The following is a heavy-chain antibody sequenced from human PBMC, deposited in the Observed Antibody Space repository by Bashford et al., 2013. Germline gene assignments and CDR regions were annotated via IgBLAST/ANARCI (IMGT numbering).Heavy chain of an antibody. Sequence: SVKVSCKASGGTFSSYAISWVRQAPGQGLEWMGGIIPIFGTANYAQKFQGRVTITADKSTSTAYMELSSLRSEDTAVYYCARARPVVAVAGTIGGFDYWGQGTLVTVSS. CDR2: IIPIFGTA. V-gene: IGHV1-69*06. CDR3: ARARPVVAVAGTIGGFDY. CDR1: GGTFSSYA. J-gene: IGHJ4*02. D-gene: IGHD6-19*01.